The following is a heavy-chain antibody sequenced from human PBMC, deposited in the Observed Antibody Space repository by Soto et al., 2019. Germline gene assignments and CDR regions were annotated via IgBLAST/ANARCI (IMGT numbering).Heavy chain of an antibody. J-gene: IGHJ4*02. CDR3: ARHGSCSGGSCYASFDY. Sequence: SETLSLTCTVSGGSISSSSYYWGWIRQPPGKGLEWIGSIYYSGSTYYNPSLKSRVTISVDTSKNQFSLKLSSVIAADTAVYYCARHGSCSGGSCYASFDYWGQGILVTVSS. D-gene: IGHD2-15*01. CDR2: IYYSGST. CDR1: GGSISSSSYY. V-gene: IGHV4-39*01.